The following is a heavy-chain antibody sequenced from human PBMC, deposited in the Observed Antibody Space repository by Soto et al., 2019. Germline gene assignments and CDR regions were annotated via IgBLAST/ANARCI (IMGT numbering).Heavy chain of an antibody. J-gene: IGHJ5*02. CDR1: GGAISSYY. CDR2: IYSSGST. V-gene: IGHV4-4*07. Sequence: QVQLQESGPKLVKSSETLSLTCSVSGGAISSYYWTWIRQPAGKGLEWIGRIYSSGSTKYNPSLQSRVTMSLDTSKTQFSLTLTSVTAADTAVYYCARGQRFSDWFDPWGQGTLVTVSS. D-gene: IGHD3-3*01. CDR3: ARGQRFSDWFDP.